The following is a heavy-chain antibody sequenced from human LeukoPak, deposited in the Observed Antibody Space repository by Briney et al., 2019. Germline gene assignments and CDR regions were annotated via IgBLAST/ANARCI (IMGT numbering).Heavy chain of an antibody. J-gene: IGHJ4*02. V-gene: IGHV3-23*01. Sequence: GGSLRLSCAASGFTVGSNYMSWVRQAPGKGLEWVSAISGSGGSTYYADSVKGRFTISRDNSKNTLYLQMNSLRAEDTAVYYCATLPNYDILTGYSSGYWGQGTLVTVSS. CDR1: GFTVGSNY. CDR2: ISGSGGST. CDR3: ATLPNYDILTGYSSGY. D-gene: IGHD3-9*01.